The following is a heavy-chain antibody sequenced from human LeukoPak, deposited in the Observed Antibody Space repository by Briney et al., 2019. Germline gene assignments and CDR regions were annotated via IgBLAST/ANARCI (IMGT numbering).Heavy chain of an antibody. Sequence: ASVKVSCKASGYTFTGYYMHWVRQAPGQGLEWMGRINPNSGGTNYAQKFQGSVTMTRDTSISTAYMELSRLRSDDTAVYYCARAMTTVTVNWFDPWGQGTLVTVSS. V-gene: IGHV1-2*06. D-gene: IGHD4-17*01. J-gene: IGHJ5*02. CDR1: GYTFTGYY. CDR2: INPNSGGT. CDR3: ARAMTTVTVNWFDP.